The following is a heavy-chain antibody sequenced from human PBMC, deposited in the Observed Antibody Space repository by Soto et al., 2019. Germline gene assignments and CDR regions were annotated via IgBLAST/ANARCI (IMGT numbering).Heavy chain of an antibody. Sequence: QVQLQESGPGLVKPSETLSLTCSVSGGAIGSYYWSWIRQPPGKGLEWIGYIYYSGSTNYNPSLKSRVTISVDTSKNQSYLKLRSVTAADTAVYYCARGGWRQIDCWGRGTLVTVSS. CDR3: ARGGWRQIDC. V-gene: IGHV4-59*08. D-gene: IGHD3-3*01. CDR2: IYYSGST. J-gene: IGHJ4*02. CDR1: GGAIGSYY.